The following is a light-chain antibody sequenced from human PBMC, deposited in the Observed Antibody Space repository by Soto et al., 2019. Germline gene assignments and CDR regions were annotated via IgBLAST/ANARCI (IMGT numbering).Light chain of an antibody. CDR2: GAS. J-gene: IGKJ4*01. V-gene: IGKV1-9*01. CDR1: QDISIF. CDR3: QQVDGYPLT. Sequence: DIQLTQSPSFLSASVGDRVTITCRASQDISIFLAWYQQKPGKAPKLLIYGASTLQSGVPSRFSGSGYGTEFTLTITSLQPEDFATYYCQQVDGYPLTFGGGTRVEVK.